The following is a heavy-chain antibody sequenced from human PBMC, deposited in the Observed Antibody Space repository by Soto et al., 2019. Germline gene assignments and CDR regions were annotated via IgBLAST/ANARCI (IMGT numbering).Heavy chain of an antibody. CDR1: GYSFAGYW. Sequence: PGESLKISCKGSGYSFAGYWITWVRQKPGKGLEWMGRIDPSDSQTYYSPSFRGHVTISVTKSITTVFLQWSSLRASDTAMYYCARGPSFYYYDSSGYYFYRSASGDYFDYWGQGTLVTVSS. D-gene: IGHD3-22*01. J-gene: IGHJ4*02. V-gene: IGHV5-10-1*01. CDR2: IDPSDSQT. CDR3: ARGPSFYYYDSSGYYFYRSASGDYFDY.